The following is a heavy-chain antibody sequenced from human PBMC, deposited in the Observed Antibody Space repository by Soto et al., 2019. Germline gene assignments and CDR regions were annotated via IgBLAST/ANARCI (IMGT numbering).Heavy chain of an antibody. V-gene: IGHV3-7*01. Sequence: PGGSLRLSCAVSGFTLSSYWMSWFRQAPGKGLEWVANINQDGSEKYFVDSVKGRFTISRGYANNSVYLQMNSLRAEDTAVYYCARAIAAAGSYWGQGTLVTVSS. D-gene: IGHD6-13*01. J-gene: IGHJ4*02. CDR2: INQDGSEK. CDR1: GFTLSSYW. CDR3: ARAIAAAGSY.